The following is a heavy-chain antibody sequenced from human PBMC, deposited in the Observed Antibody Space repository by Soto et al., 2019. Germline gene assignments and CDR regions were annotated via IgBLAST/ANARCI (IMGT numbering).Heavy chain of an antibody. CDR1: GASLSDNY. V-gene: IGHV4-34*01. CDR3: ARGRGEFGS. D-gene: IGHD2-21*01. Sequence: QVHLQQWGAGLLKPSETLSLTCAVYGASLSDNYCTWLRQPPGKGLEWIGEINHSGNTNYNPSLRSRVTISIDTSKNQLSLTLRSVSAADTAFYYCARGRGEFGSWGQGTPVTVSS. CDR2: INHSGNT. J-gene: IGHJ5*01.